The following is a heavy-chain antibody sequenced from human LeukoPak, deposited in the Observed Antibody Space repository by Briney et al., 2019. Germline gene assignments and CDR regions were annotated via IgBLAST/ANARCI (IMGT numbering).Heavy chain of an antibody. Sequence: PGGSLRLSCAASGFTFGTYAMTWVRQAPGKGLEWVSGISGSDDNTYYADSVKGRFTISRDKSKNTLYLQMSGLRAEDTGVYYCARHRDFRGIIILYGMDVWGQGTSVTVSS. V-gene: IGHV3-23*01. CDR1: GFTFGTYA. J-gene: IGHJ6*02. CDR2: ISGSDDNT. D-gene: IGHD3-10*01. CDR3: ARHRDFRGIIILYGMDV.